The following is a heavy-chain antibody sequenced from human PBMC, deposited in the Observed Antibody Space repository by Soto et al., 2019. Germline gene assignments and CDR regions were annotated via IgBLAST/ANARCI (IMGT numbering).Heavy chain of an antibody. D-gene: IGHD6-13*01. J-gene: IGHJ6*02. Sequence: SVKVSCKASGGTFSSYAISWVRQAPGQGLEWMGGIIPIFGTANYAQKFQGHVTISSDKSISTAYLKWSSLKASDTAMYYCARRSGYSSSWYYYGMEVWGQGTPVTVSS. V-gene: IGHV1-69*06. CDR2: IIPIFGTA. CDR3: ARRSGYSSSWYYYGMEV. CDR1: GGTFSSYA.